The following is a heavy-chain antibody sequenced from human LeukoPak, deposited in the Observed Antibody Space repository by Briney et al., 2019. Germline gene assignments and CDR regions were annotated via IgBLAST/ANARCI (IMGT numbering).Heavy chain of an antibody. CDR1: GGSISSGDYY. Sequence: KASETLSLTCTVSGGSISSGDYYWSWIRQPPGKGLEWIGYIYYSGSTNYNPSLKSRVTISVDTSKNQFSLKLSSVTAADTAVYYCARGHVDGRGSSGYKIDYWGQGTLVTVSS. V-gene: IGHV4-30-4*01. CDR3: ARGHVDGRGSSGYKIDY. D-gene: IGHD3-22*01. J-gene: IGHJ4*02. CDR2: IYYSGST.